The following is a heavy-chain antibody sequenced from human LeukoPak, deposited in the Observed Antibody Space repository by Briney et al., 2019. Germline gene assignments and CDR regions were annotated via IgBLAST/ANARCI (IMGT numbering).Heavy chain of an antibody. V-gene: IGHV3-66*01. CDR2: IYSGGST. J-gene: IGHJ4*02. CDR3: AGERYDSSGYFDY. Sequence: GGSLRLSCAASGFTVSSNYMSWVRQAPGKGLEWVSVIYSGGSTYYADSVKGRFTISRDNSKNTLYLQMNSLRAEDTAVYYCAGERYDSSGYFDYWGQGTLVTVSS. CDR1: GFTVSSNY. D-gene: IGHD3-22*01.